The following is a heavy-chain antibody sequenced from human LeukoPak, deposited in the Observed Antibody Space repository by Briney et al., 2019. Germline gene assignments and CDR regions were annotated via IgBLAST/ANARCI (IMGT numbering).Heavy chain of an antibody. CDR3: ARLQSGRGLHNYFDY. CDR2: IYPGDSDT. CDR1: GYSFTSYW. J-gene: IGHJ4*02. Sequence: GESLKISCKGSGYSFTSYWIGWVRQMPGKGLEWMGIIYPGDSDTRYSPSFQGQVTISADKSISTAYLQWSSLKASDTAMYYCARLQSGRGLHNYFDYWGQGTLVTVSS. V-gene: IGHV5-51*01. D-gene: IGHD3-3*01.